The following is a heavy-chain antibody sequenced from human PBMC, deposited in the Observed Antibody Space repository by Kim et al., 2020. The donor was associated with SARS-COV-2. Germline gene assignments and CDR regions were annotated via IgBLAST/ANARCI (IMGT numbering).Heavy chain of an antibody. V-gene: IGHV3-30*04. J-gene: IGHJ4*02. CDR2: ISYDGSNK. CDR1: GFTFSSYA. Sequence: GGSLRLSCAASGFTFSSYAMHWVRQAPGKGLEWVAVISYDGSNKYYADSVKGRFTISRDNSKNTLYLQMNSLRAEDTAVYYCARGVAAAGTDYWGQGTLV. CDR3: ARGVAAAGTDY. D-gene: IGHD6-13*01.